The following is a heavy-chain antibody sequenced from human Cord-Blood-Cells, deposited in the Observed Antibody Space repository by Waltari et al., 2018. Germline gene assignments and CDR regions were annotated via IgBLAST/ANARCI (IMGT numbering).Heavy chain of an antibody. Sequence: EVQLVESGGGLVKPGGSLRLSCAASGFTFSSYSMNWVRQAPGKGLEWVSSISSSSSYIYYADSVKGRFTISRDNAKNSLYLQMNSLRAEDTAVYYCARLEAWNYAFDIWGQGTMVTVSS. CDR1: GFTFSSYS. V-gene: IGHV3-21*01. D-gene: IGHD1-7*01. J-gene: IGHJ3*02. CDR2: ISSSSSYI. CDR3: ARLEAWNYAFDI.